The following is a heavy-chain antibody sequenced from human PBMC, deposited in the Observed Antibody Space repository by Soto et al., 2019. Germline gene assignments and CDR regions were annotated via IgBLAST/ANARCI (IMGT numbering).Heavy chain of an antibody. J-gene: IGHJ3*02. D-gene: IGHD3-3*01. V-gene: IGHV1-46*01. CDR1: GYTFTSYY. CDR2: INPSGGST. Sequence: GASVKVSCKASGYTFTSYYMHWVRQAPGQGLEWMGIINPSGGSTSYAQKFQGRVTMTRDTSTSTVYMELSSLRSEDTAVYYCARGISIFGVVISKRDDAFDIWGQGTMVTASS. CDR3: ARGISIFGVVISKRDDAFDI.